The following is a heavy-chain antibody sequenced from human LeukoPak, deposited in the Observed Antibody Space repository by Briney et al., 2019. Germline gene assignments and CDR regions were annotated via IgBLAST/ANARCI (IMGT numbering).Heavy chain of an antibody. J-gene: IGHJ6*03. V-gene: IGHV4-61*02. CDR3: ARQGLEGVRYYFYYLDV. CDR2: IYTSGNT. CDR1: GGSISSGSDY. Sequence: PSQTLSLTCTVSGGSISSGSDYWSWIRQPAGKGLEWIGRIYTSGNTNYNPSLKSRVTISVDTPKNQFSLKLSSVTAADTAVYYCARQGLEGVRYYFYYLDVWGKGTTVTVSS. D-gene: IGHD3-3*01.